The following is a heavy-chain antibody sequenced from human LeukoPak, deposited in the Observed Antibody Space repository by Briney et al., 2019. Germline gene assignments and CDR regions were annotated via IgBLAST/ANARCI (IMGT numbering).Heavy chain of an antibody. D-gene: IGHD2-15*01. Sequence: SQTLSLTCAVSGGSISSGGYSWSWIRQPPGKGLEWIGYIYHSGSTYYNPSLKSRVTISVDRSKNQFSLKLSSVTAAGTAVYYCARFCSGGSCPFDPWGQGTLVTVSS. CDR1: GGSISSGGYS. V-gene: IGHV4-30-2*01. CDR3: ARFCSGGSCPFDP. CDR2: IYHSGST. J-gene: IGHJ5*02.